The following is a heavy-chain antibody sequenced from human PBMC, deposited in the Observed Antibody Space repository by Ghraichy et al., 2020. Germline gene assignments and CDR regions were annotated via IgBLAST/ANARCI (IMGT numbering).Heavy chain of an antibody. D-gene: IGHD1-14*01. J-gene: IGHJ4*02. V-gene: IGHV4-34*01. CDR1: GGSFSGYY. CDR3: ARNRLRNRRTHMTNSYYFDY. CDR2: INHSGST. Sequence: SETLSLTCAVYGGSFSGYYWSWIRQPPGKGLEWIGEINHSGSTNYNPSLKSRVTISVDTSKNQFSLKLSSVTAADTAVYYCARNRLRNRRTHMTNSYYFDYWGQGTLVTVSS.